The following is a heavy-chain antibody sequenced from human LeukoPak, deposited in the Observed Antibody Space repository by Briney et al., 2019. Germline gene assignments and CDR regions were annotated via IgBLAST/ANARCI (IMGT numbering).Heavy chain of an antibody. D-gene: IGHD3-3*01. CDR2: IYTSGST. V-gene: IGHV4-4*07. CDR1: GDSISSYY. CDR3: ARLSDWSGSSTPH. J-gene: IGHJ4*02. Sequence: SETLSLTCTVPGDSISSYYWSWIRQPAGKGLEWIGRIYTSGSTNYNPSLKSRVTMSVDTSKNQFSLKLSSVTAADTAVYYCARLSDWSGSSTPHWGQGTLVTVSS.